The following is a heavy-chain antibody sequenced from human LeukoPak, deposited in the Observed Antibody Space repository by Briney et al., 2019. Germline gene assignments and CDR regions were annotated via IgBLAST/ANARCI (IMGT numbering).Heavy chain of an antibody. CDR2: ISWNSGSI. V-gene: IGHV3-9*03. CDR1: GFTFDDYA. J-gene: IGHJ4*02. Sequence: QAGGSLRLSCAASGFTFDDYAIHWVRQAPGKGLEWVSGISWNSGSIDYADSVKGRFTISRDNAKNSLYLQMNSLRAEDMAMYYCVRGVGDYCSGGSCYYFDYWGQGTLVTVSS. CDR3: VRGVGDYCSGGSCYYFDY. D-gene: IGHD2-15*01.